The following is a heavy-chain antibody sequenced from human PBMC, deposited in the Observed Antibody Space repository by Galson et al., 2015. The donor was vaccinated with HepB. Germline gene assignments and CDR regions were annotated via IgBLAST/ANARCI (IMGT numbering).Heavy chain of an antibody. J-gene: IGHJ5*02. D-gene: IGHD1-26*01. V-gene: IGHV1-46*04. CDR3: ARDRGGGGSYYFWFDP. CDR2: INPSGGST. CDR1: GYTFTSYY. Sequence: SVKVSCKASGYTFTSYYMHRVRQAPGRGLEWMGIINPSGGSTSYAQKLQGRVTMTRDTSTSTVYMELSSLRSEDTAVYYCARDRGGGGSYYFWFDPWGQGTLVTVSS.